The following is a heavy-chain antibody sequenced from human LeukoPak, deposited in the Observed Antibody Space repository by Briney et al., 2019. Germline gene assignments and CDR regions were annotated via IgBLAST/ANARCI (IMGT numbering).Heavy chain of an antibody. CDR1: GFTFSSYA. CDR2: ISYDGSNK. Sequence: GRSLRLSCAASGFTFSSYAMHWVRQAPGKGLECVAVISYDGSNKYYADSVKGRFTISRDNSKNTLYLQMNSLRAEDTAVYYCARDGIAAPTYYFDYWGQGTLVTVSS. D-gene: IGHD6-25*01. J-gene: IGHJ4*02. V-gene: IGHV3-30*04. CDR3: ARDGIAAPTYYFDY.